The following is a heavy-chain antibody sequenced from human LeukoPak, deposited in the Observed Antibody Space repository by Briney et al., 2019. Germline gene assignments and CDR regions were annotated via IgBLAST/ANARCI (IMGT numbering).Heavy chain of an antibody. CDR2: INPSSGGT. D-gene: IGHD1-1*01. J-gene: IGHJ4*02. Sequence: ASVKVSCKASGYTFTAYYMHWVRQAPGQGLEWMGWINPSSGGTKYAEKFQDRVTLTRDTSNSTAFMELNSLRSDDTAVFYCARAYNWDDSTLSFRGTWVEFDYWGQGTLVTVSS. V-gene: IGHV1-2*02. CDR1: GYTFTAYY. CDR3: ARAYNWDDSTLSFRGTWVEFDY.